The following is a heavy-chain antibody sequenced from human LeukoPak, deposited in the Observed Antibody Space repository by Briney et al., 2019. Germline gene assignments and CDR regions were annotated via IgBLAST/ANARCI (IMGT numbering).Heavy chain of an antibody. CDR1: GFTFSSYR. Sequence: GGSLRLSCAASGFTFSSYRMNWVRQAPGKGLEWVSHISSSSSTIYYADSVKGRFTISRDNAKNSLYLQMNSLRAEDTAVYYCARLRYDFVWGSYDYWGQGTLVTVSS. CDR3: ARLRYDFVWGSYDY. D-gene: IGHD3-16*01. J-gene: IGHJ4*02. CDR2: ISSSSSTI. V-gene: IGHV3-48*01.